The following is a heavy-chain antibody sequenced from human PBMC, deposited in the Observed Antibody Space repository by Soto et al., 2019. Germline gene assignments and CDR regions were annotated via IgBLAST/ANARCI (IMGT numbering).Heavy chain of an antibody. J-gene: IGHJ6*02. D-gene: IGHD1-26*01. Sequence: SETLSLTCTVSGGSVISGYYYWIWIRQPPGKGLEWIGYIYYSGSTNYNPSLESRVTISVDTSKDQFSLKLNSVTAADTAIYYCARKRQGIGSYDMDVWGQGTTVTVSS. CDR2: IYYSGST. CDR3: ARKRQGIGSYDMDV. V-gene: IGHV4-61*01. CDR1: GGSVISGYYY.